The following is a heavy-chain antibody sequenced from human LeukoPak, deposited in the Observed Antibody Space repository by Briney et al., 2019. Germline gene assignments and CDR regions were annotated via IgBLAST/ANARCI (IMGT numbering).Heavy chain of an antibody. V-gene: IGHV1-2*02. J-gene: IGHJ6*03. D-gene: IGHD5-12*01. Sequence: ASVKVSCKASGYTFTGYYIHWVRQAPGQGLECMGWINPNSGGTNYAQKFQGRVTMTRDTSISTAYMELSRLRSDDTVVYYCARLYSGYGNYSYYKDVWGKGTTVTVSS. CDR2: INPNSGGT. CDR1: GYTFTGYY. CDR3: ARLYSGYGNYSYYKDV.